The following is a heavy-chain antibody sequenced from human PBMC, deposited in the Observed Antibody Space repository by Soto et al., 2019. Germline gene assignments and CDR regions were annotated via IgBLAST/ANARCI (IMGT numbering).Heavy chain of an antibody. J-gene: IGHJ3*02. CDR1: GGSFSGYY. CDR3: ARVRGSPRSLRGGGNAFDI. V-gene: IGHV4-34*01. D-gene: IGHD3-16*01. CDR2: INHSGST. Sequence: SETLSLTCAVYGGSFSGYYWSWIRQPPGKGLEWIGEINHSGSTNYNPSLKSRVTISVDTSKNQFSLKLSAVTAADTAVYYCARVRGSPRSLRGGGNAFDIWGQGTMVTVSS.